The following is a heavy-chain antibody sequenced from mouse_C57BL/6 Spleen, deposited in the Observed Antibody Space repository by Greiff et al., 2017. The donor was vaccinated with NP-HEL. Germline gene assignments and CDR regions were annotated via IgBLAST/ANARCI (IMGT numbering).Heavy chain of an antibody. CDR1: GFTFSDYG. V-gene: IGHV5-17*01. J-gene: IGHJ4*01. Sequence: EVKVVESGGGLVKPGGSLKLSCAASGFTFSDYGMHWVRQAPEQGLEWVAYISSGSSTIYYANTVKGRFTIARDNAKNTLFLQMTSLRSEDTAMYYCARGDYAMDYWGQGTSVTVSS. CDR2: ISSGSSTI. CDR3: ARGDYAMDY.